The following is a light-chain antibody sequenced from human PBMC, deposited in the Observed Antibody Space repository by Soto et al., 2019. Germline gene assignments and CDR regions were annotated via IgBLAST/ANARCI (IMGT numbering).Light chain of an antibody. CDR3: MAWDDSLSGML. CDR2: RND. CDR1: SSNIGSHS. Sequence: QPVLTQPPSASGTPGQRVTISCSGSSSNIGSHSVCWFQQLPGTAPKLLICRNDERPSGVPDRFSGSKSGTSASLDISGLQSEDEADYYCMAWDDSLSGMLFGGGTKVTVL. V-gene: IGLV1-47*01. J-gene: IGLJ3*02.